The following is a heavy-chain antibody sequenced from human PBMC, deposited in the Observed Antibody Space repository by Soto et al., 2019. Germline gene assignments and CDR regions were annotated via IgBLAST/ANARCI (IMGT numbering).Heavy chain of an antibody. CDR2: TEPDTNKK. CDR3: ARLIGYSCFDS. J-gene: IGHJ5*01. CDR1: GFTFSTSW. V-gene: IGHV3-7*01. Sequence: GGSLRLSCAASGFTFSTSWMNWVRQAPGKGLEWVASTEPDTNKKYYVDSVKGRFTISRDDAKSSLYLQMNSLRVEDTAIYYCARLIGYSCFDSWGQGTLVTVSS. D-gene: IGHD3-16*01.